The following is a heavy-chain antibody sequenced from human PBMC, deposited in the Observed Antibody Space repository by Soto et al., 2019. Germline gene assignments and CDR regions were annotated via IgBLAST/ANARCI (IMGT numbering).Heavy chain of an antibody. CDR2: IKQDGSEK. Sequence: GSLRLSCAASGFTFSSYWMSWVRQAPGKGLERVANIKQDGSEKYYVDKVKGRFNIYRDNAKNTLYLQMKRQRAEDTSVYYCARFYYDSSGYLPSPYYYYYGMDVWGQGT. D-gene: IGHD3-22*01. CDR3: ARFYYDSSGYLPSPYYYYYGMDV. J-gene: IGHJ6*02. V-gene: IGHV3-7*04. CDR1: GFTFSSYW.